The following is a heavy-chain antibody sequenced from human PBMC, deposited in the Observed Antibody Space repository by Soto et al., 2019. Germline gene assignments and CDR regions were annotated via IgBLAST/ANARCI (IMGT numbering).Heavy chain of an antibody. Sequence: QVQLVESGGGVVQPGRSLRLSCAASGFTFSSYGMHWVRQAPGKGLEWVAVISYDGSNKYYANSVKGRFTISRDNSKNTLYLQMNSLRAEDTAVYYCAKDLGHDSSGYGKDFLDCWGQGTLVTVSS. V-gene: IGHV3-30*18. J-gene: IGHJ4*02. CDR3: AKDLGHDSSGYGKDFLDC. CDR1: GFTFSSYG. CDR2: ISYDGSNK. D-gene: IGHD3-22*01.